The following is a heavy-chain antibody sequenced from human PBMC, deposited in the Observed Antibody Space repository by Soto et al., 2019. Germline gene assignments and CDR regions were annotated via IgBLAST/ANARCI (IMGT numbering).Heavy chain of an antibody. Sequence: EVQLVESGGGLVQPGGSLRLSCAASGFTFSTYSMNWVRQAPGKGLEWVSYISSRSYTIYYVDSVKGRFTISRDNAKNSLYLQMTSLRDEDTAVYYCARGGSSSDNGMDIWGQRTTVTV. CDR3: ARGGSSSDNGMDI. CDR2: ISSRSYTI. J-gene: IGHJ6*02. D-gene: IGHD6-6*01. CDR1: GFTFSTYS. V-gene: IGHV3-48*02.